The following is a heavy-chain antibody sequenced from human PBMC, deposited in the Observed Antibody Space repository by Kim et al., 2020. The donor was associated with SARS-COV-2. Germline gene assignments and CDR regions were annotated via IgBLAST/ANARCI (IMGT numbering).Heavy chain of an antibody. V-gene: IGHV7-4-1*02. CDR2: INTYTGDP. CDR3: ASGTGGIGENYYYGMDV. D-gene: IGHD1-26*01. Sequence: ASVKVSCKASGYTFTSYSMNWVRQAPGQGLEWMGWINTYTGDPTYAQDFTGRFVFSLDTSVSTAHLRISSLKAEDTAVYFCASGTGGIGENYYYGMDVWG. J-gene: IGHJ6*02. CDR1: GYTFTSYS.